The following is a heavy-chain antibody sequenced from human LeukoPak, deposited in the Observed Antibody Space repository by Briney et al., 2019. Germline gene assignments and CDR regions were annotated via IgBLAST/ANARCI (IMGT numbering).Heavy chain of an antibody. V-gene: IGHV3-23*01. CDR2: ISGGGGST. J-gene: IGHJ4*02. CDR3: ASKSGLWFGELSRFDY. D-gene: IGHD3-10*01. Sequence: GGSLRLSCAASGFTFSSYAMSWVRQAPGKGLEWVSAISGGGGSTYYADSVKGRFTISRDNSKNTLYLQMNSLRAEDTAVYYCASKSGLWFGELSRFDYWGQGTLVTVSS. CDR1: GFTFSSYA.